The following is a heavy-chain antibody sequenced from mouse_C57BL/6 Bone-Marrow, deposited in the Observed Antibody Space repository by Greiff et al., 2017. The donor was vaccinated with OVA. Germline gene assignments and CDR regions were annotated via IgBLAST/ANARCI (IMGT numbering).Heavy chain of an antibody. CDR2: IWGDGRT. D-gene: IGHD2-2*01. Sequence: VKLVESGPGLVAPSQSLSITCTVSGFSLTSYGVSWVRQPPGKGLEWLGVIWGDGRTNYHSALISRLSISKDNSKSQVFLKLNSLQTDDTATYYCATGKIYYGYERGAWFAYWGQGTLVTVSA. CDR1: GFSLTSYG. J-gene: IGHJ3*01. V-gene: IGHV2-3*01. CDR3: ATGKIYYGYERGAWFAY.